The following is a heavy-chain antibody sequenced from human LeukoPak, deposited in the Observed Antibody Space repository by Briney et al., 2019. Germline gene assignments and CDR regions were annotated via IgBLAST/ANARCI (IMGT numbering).Heavy chain of an antibody. V-gene: IGHV3-21*01. CDR3: ARADYDILTGYANFDY. Sequence: GGSLRLSCAASGFTFSSYSMNWVRQAPGKGLEWVSSISSSSSYIYYADSVKGRFTISRDNAKNSLYLQMNSLRAEDTAVYYCARADYDILTGYANFDYWGRGTLVTVSS. CDR1: GFTFSSYS. D-gene: IGHD3-9*01. CDR2: ISSSSSYI. J-gene: IGHJ4*02.